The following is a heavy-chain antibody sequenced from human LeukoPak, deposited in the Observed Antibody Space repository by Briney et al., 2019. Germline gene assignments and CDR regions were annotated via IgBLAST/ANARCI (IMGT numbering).Heavy chain of an antibody. CDR3: ARGVYHDSSGYYETPFDY. CDR1: GGSFSGYY. D-gene: IGHD3-22*01. V-gene: IGHV4-34*01. CDR2: INHSGST. Sequence: SETLSLTCAVYGGSFSGYYWSWICQPPGKGLEWIGEINHSGSTNYNPSLKSRVTISVDTSKDQFSLKLSSVTAADTAVYYCARGVYHDSSGYYETPFDYWGQGTLVTVSS. J-gene: IGHJ4*02.